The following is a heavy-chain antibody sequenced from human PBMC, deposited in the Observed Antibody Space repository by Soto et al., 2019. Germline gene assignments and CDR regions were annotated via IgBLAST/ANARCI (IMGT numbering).Heavy chain of an antibody. CDR1: LRSITSYH. D-gene: IGHD3-22*01. J-gene: IGHJ4*02. CDR3: ATIPYDSSGYYRKYYFDY. Sequence: TCIVSLRSITSYHWSWIRLHPVKGLEWIAYIYHSGSTAYNPSLKSRVTISVDTSRDQFSLKLTSVTAADTAVYYCATIPYDSSGYYRKYYFDYWGQGTLVTVSS. CDR2: IYHSGST. V-gene: IGHV4-59*01.